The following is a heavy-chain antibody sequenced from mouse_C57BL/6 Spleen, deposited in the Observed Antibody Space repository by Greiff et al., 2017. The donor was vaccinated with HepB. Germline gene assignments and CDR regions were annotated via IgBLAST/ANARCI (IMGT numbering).Heavy chain of an antibody. CDR1: GYTFTDYN. Sequence: EVQLQQSGPELVKPGASVKIPCKASGYTFTDYNMDWVKQSHGKSLEWIGDINPNNGGTNYNQKFKGKATLTVDKSSSTAYMELRSLTSEDTAVYYCARGDYGSTFAYWGQRTLVTVSA. D-gene: IGHD1-1*01. CDR3: ARGDYGSTFAY. CDR2: INPNNGGT. V-gene: IGHV1-18*01. J-gene: IGHJ3*01.